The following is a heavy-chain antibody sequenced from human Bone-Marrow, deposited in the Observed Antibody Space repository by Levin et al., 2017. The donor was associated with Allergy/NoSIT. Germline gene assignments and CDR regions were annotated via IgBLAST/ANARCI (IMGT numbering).Heavy chain of an antibody. V-gene: IGHV3-74*01. CDR1: GFSFSTSW. Sequence: GESLKISCAASGFSFSTSWMDWVRQAPGKGLVWVSRINTYGTSTSYADSVKGRFTVSRDNTKNTMYLQMNSLRAEDTAVYYCARELRGVYFAMDVWGKGTTVTVSS. D-gene: IGHD3-10*01. CDR3: ARELRGVYFAMDV. J-gene: IGHJ6*04. CDR2: INTYGTST.